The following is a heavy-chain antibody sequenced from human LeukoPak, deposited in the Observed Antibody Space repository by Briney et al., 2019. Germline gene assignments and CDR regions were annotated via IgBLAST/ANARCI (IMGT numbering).Heavy chain of an antibody. CDR1: GGSISSGDYY. D-gene: IGHD2-2*01. J-gene: IGHJ5*02. Sequence: SQTLSLTCTVSGGSISSGDYYWSWIRQPPGKGLEWIGYIYYSGSTNYNPSLKSRVTISVDTSKNQFSLKLSSVTAADTAVYYCARVTQYQLLRIDPWGQGTLVTVSS. V-gene: IGHV4-61*08. CDR2: IYYSGST. CDR3: ARVTQYQLLRIDP.